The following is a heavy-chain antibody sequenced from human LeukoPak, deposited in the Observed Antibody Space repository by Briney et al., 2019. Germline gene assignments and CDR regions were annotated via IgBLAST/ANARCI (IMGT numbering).Heavy chain of an antibody. CDR3: ARRGVGDHDAFET. Sequence: GESLTLSCAASGSTFSSYETHWVRPPPGRGLEWVSYISSTGGTIYYADSVKGRFTISRDNAKSSLYLQMNSLRAEDTAVYYCARRGVGDHDAFETWGHGTLFTVSS. V-gene: IGHV3-48*03. CDR2: ISSTGGTI. D-gene: IGHD4-17*01. J-gene: IGHJ3*02. CDR1: GSTFSSYE.